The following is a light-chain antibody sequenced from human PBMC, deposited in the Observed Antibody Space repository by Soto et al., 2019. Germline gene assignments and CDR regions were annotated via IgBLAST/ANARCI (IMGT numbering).Light chain of an antibody. Sequence: QSVLTQPPSASGSPGQSVAVSCTGTSSDVGGYNYVSWYQQHPGKAPKLMIYEVNKRPSGVPDRFSGSKSGNTASLTVSGLQAEDEADYYCSSYAGSSNAFGTGTKVTVL. CDR1: SSDVGGYNY. V-gene: IGLV2-8*01. CDR2: EVN. CDR3: SSYAGSSNA. J-gene: IGLJ1*01.